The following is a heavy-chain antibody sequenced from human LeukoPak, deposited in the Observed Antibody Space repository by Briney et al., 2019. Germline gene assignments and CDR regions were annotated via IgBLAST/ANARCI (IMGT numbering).Heavy chain of an antibody. J-gene: IGHJ5*02. CDR3: ARDRDGIFGVVPENWFDP. D-gene: IGHD3-3*01. V-gene: IGHV3-33*01. Sequence: GGSLRLSCAASGFTFSSYGMHWVRQAPGKGLEWVAVIWYDGSNKYYPDSVKGRFTISRDNSKNTLYLQMNRLRAEDTAVYYCARDRDGIFGVVPENWFDPWGQGTLVTVSS. CDR2: IWYDGSNK. CDR1: GFTFSSYG.